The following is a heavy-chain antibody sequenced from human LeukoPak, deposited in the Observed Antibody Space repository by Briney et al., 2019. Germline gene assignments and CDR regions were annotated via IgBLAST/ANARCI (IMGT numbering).Heavy chain of an antibody. CDR2: IYYSGST. D-gene: IGHD3-10*01. J-gene: IGHJ4*02. Sequence: SETLSLTCTVSGGSISSYYWSWIRQLPGKGLEWIGYIYYSGSTNYNPSLKSQVTISVDTSKNQFSLKLSSVTAADTAVYYCARDSSTMVRGYTLWGQGTLVTVSS. V-gene: IGHV4-59*12. CDR3: ARDSSTMVRGYTL. CDR1: GGSISSYY.